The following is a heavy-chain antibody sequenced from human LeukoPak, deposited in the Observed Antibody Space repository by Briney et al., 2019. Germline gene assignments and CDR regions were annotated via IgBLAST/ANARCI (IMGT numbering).Heavy chain of an antibody. D-gene: IGHD3-3*01. V-gene: IGHV4-34*01. CDR2: INHSGST. CDR3: ARRRYYDFWSGSDY. Sequence: SETLSLTCAVYGGSFSGYYWSWIRQPPGKGLEWIGEINHSGSTNYNPSLKSRVTISVDTSKNQFSLKLSSVTAADTAVYYCARRRYYDFWSGSDYWGQGTLVTVSS. J-gene: IGHJ4*02. CDR1: GGSFSGYY.